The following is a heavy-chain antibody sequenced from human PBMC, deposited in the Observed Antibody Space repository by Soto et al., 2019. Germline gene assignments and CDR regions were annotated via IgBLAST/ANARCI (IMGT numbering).Heavy chain of an antibody. CDR2: ISAYNGNT. CDR1: GYTFTSYG. Sequence: ASVKVSCKASGYTFTSYGISWVRQAPGQGLEWMGWISAYNGNTNYAQKLQGRVTMTTDTSTSTAYMELRSLRSDDTAAYYCARHGALYPPLYYFDYWGQGTLVTVSS. CDR3: ARHGALYPPLYYFDY. D-gene: IGHD2-2*02. J-gene: IGHJ4*02. V-gene: IGHV1-18*01.